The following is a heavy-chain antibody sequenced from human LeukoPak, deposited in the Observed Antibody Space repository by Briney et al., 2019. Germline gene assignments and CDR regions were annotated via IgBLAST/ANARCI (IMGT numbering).Heavy chain of an antibody. CDR1: GFTFSSYG. Sequence: GGSLRLSCAASGFTFSSYGMHWVRQAPGKGLEWVAFIRYDGSNKYYADSVKGRFTISRDNSKNTLYLQMNSLRAEDTAVYYCARGRAIQLWSDFDYWGQGTLVTVSS. J-gene: IGHJ4*02. D-gene: IGHD5-18*01. CDR3: ARGRAIQLWSDFDY. V-gene: IGHV3-30*02. CDR2: IRYDGSNK.